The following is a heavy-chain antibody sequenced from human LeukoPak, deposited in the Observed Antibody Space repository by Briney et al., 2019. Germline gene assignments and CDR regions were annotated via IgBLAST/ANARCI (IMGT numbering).Heavy chain of an antibody. J-gene: IGHJ4*02. CDR1: GGSFSGDY. CDR2: INHSGST. CDR3: ARGYSYADY. Sequence: PSETLSLTCAVYGGSFSGDYWSWIRQPPGKGLEWIGEINHSGSTNYNPSLKSRVTISVDTSKNQFSLKLSSVTAADTAVYYCARGYSYADYWGQGTLVTVSS. D-gene: IGHD5-18*01. V-gene: IGHV4-34*01.